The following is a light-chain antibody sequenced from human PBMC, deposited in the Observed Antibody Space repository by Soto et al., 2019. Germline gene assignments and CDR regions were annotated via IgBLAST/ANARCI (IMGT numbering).Light chain of an antibody. CDR1: QSVSSN. CDR3: QNYNIGPSWP. Sequence: EIVMTQSPATLSVSPGEGATLCCRASQSVSSNLAWYQEKPGQPPRRLIYGASTGATDIPARSRGSGFGPEDTITFCSLRSEDFADYYWQNYNIGPSWPVGQGT. J-gene: IGKJ1*01. CDR2: GAS. V-gene: IGKV3-15*01.